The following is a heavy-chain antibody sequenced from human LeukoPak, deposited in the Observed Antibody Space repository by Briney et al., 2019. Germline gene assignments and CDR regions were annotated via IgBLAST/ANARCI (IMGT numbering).Heavy chain of an antibody. Sequence: PGGSLTLTCAASGFTFSSYSKNWVRQAPGKGLEWVSSISSGSTYIYYADSVKGRFTISRDNGKNSLYMQMNSLRAEDTAVYYCARDVSRLGMGGVYYSENWGQGAPVTVSS. CDR2: ISSGSTYI. CDR3: ARDVSRLGMGGVYYSEN. V-gene: IGHV3-21*01. CDR1: GFTFSSYS. J-gene: IGHJ4*02. D-gene: IGHD3-16*01.